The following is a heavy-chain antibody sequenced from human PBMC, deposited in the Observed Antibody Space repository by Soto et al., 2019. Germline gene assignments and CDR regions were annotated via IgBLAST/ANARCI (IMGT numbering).Heavy chain of an antibody. CDR1: GFTFSSYG. CDR2: ISYDGSNK. V-gene: IGHV3-30*18. CDR3: AKDAQYYMDV. J-gene: IGHJ6*03. Sequence: PGGSLRLSCAASGFTFSSYGMHWVRQAPGKGLEWVAVISYDGSNKYYADSVKGRFTISRDNSKNTLYLQMNSLRAEDTAVYYCAKDAQYYMDVWGKGTTVTVSS.